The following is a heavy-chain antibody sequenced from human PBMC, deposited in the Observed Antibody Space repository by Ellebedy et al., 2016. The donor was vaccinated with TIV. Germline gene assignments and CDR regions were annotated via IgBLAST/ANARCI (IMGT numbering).Heavy chain of an antibody. CDR2: ISYRGSS. D-gene: IGHD2-8*02. Sequence: MPSETLSLTCSVSSGSITNGNHSWVWIRQTPARGLEWLGTISYRGSSDYAPSLKRRVTISVHTTMDQFSLKLSSVTAADSAVYFCAASVSVTGGIDYWGQGTLVTVPS. V-gene: IGHV4-39*01. J-gene: IGHJ4*02. CDR1: SGSITNGNHS. CDR3: AASVSVTGGIDY.